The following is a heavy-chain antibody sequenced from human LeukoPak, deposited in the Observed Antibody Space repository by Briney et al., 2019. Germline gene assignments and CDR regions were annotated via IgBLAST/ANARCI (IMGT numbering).Heavy chain of an antibody. V-gene: IGHV3-74*01. D-gene: IGHD6-6*01. CDR1: GFTFSSHW. CDR2: INSDGSSI. J-gene: IGHJ4*02. Sequence: PGGSLRLSCAASGFTFSSHWMHWVRQAPGKGLVWVSRINSDGSSISYADSVKGRFTISRDNSKNTLYLQMNSLRAEDTAVYYCARWGSSSGFDYWGQGTLVTVSS. CDR3: ARWGSSSGFDY.